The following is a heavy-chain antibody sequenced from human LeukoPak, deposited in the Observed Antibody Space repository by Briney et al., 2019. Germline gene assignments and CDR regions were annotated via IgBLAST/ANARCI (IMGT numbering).Heavy chain of an antibody. Sequence: GGSLRLSCAASGFTFSDYYMSWIRQAPGKGLEWVSYISSSGSTIYYADSVKGRFTISRDNAKNSLYLQMNSLRAEDTAVYYCASPSNKYSSSPTDYWGQGTLVTVSS. J-gene: IGHJ4*02. CDR1: GFTFSDYY. CDR2: ISSSGSTI. D-gene: IGHD6-13*01. CDR3: ASPSNKYSSSPTDY. V-gene: IGHV3-11*01.